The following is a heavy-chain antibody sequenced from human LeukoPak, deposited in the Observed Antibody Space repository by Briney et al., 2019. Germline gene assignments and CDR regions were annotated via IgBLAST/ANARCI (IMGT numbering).Heavy chain of an antibody. J-gene: IGHJ4*02. CDR3: ARGALLRIENYYFDY. CDR2: MNPNSGNT. Sequence: GASVKVSCKASGYTFISYDINWVRQATGQGLEWMGWMNPNSGNTGYAQKFQGRVTMTRNTSISTAYMELSSLRAEDTAVYYCARGALLRIENYYFDYWGQGTLVTVSS. CDR1: GYTFISYD. V-gene: IGHV1-8*01. D-gene: IGHD3-22*01.